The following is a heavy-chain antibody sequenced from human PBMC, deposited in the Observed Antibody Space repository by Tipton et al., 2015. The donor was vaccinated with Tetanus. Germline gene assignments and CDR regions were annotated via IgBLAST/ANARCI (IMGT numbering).Heavy chain of an antibody. CDR1: GDSMTRYY. D-gene: IGHD3-22*01. J-gene: IGHJ6*02. CDR3: ARATPSGSYFVRYYSMDV. V-gene: IGHV4-30-4*08. CDR2: IYQSGKI. Sequence: LRLSCTVSGDSMTRYYWSWIRQPPGKGLEWIGNIYQSGKIYYKASLRSRLTISIDKSKNQFSLILSSVTAADTAVYYCARATPSGSYFVRYYSMDVWGQGTTVVVSS.